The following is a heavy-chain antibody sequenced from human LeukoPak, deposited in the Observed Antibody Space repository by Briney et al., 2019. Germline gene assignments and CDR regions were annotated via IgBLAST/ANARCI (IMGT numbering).Heavy chain of an antibody. J-gene: IGHJ6*03. V-gene: IGHV3-23*01. D-gene: IGHD3-22*01. CDR1: GFTFSSYA. Sequence: PGGSLRLSCAASGFTFSSYAMSWVRQAPGKGLEWVSGIRGAGDSTYYADSVKGRFTISRDNSKNTLYLQMNSLGVGDTAVYYCAKAQYYDSSGYRYYYYYMDVWGKGTSVTVSS. CDR2: IRGAGDST. CDR3: AKAQYYDSSGYRYYYYYMDV.